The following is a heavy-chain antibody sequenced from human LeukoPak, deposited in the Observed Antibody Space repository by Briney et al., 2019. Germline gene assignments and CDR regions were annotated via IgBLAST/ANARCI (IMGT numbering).Heavy chain of an antibody. V-gene: IGHV3-9*01. J-gene: IGHJ2*01. CDR3: ARGCSSTSCPYWYFDL. CDR1: GFTFDDYA. Sequence: GGSLRLSCAASGFTFDDYAMHWVRQAPGKGLEWVSGISWNSGSIGYADSVKGRFTISRDNAKNSLYLQMNSLRAEDTAVYYCARGCSSTSCPYWYFDLWGRGTLVTVSS. CDR2: ISWNSGSI. D-gene: IGHD2-2*01.